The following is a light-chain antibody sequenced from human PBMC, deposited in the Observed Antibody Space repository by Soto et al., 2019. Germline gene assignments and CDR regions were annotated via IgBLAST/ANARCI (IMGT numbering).Light chain of an antibody. CDR2: LST. CDR1: SSNIGAGYD. Sequence: QSVLTQPPLVSGAPGQRVTISCTGSSSNIGAGYDVHWYRQLPGTAPKLLIYLSTNRPSGVPDRFSGSKSGTSASLAITGLQAEDEADYYCQSYDSSLSGCVFGTATKLTVL. V-gene: IGLV1-40*01. J-gene: IGLJ1*01. CDR3: QSYDSSLSGCV.